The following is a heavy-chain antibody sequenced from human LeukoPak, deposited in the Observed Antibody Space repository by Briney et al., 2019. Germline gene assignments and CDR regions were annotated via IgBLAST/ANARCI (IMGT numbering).Heavy chain of an antibody. CDR2: ISTYNGNT. D-gene: IGHD2-2*01. V-gene: IGHV1-18*01. CDR3: ARGPSGCSSTSCYLDY. J-gene: IGHJ4*02. CDR1: GYTFTSYG. Sequence: ASVKVSCKASGYTFTSYGISWVRQAPGQGLEWMGWISTYNGNTNYAQKLQGRVTMTTDTSTSTAYMELRSLRSDDTAVYYCARGPSGCSSTSCYLDYWGQGTLVTLSS.